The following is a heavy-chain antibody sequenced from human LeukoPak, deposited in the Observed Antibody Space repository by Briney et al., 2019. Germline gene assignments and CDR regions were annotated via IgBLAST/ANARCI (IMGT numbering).Heavy chain of an antibody. CDR1: GYIFTAYY. D-gene: IGHD3-10*01. Sequence: GASVKVSCKASGYIFTAYYIHWVRQSPGQGLEWMGVFNPKGGSRNYPQKFQGRITMTRDTSTNTVYMELSSLRSEDTAVYFCARDVGRGFGELPSWFDPWGQGTQVTVSS. CDR3: ARDVGRGFGELPSWFDP. J-gene: IGHJ5*02. V-gene: IGHV1-46*01. CDR2: FNPKGGSR.